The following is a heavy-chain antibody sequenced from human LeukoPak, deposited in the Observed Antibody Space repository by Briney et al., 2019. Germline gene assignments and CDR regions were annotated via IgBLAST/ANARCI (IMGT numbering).Heavy chain of an antibody. V-gene: IGHV4-34*01. D-gene: IGHD6-13*01. J-gene: IGHJ4*02. Sequence: SETLSLTCAVYGGSFSGYYWSWIRQPPGEGLEWIGEINHSGSTNYNPSLKSRVTISVDTSKNQFSLKLSSVTAADTAVYYCARRGKNRSSRSNWGQGTLVTVSS. CDR2: INHSGST. CDR1: GGSFSGYY. CDR3: ARRGKNRSSRSN.